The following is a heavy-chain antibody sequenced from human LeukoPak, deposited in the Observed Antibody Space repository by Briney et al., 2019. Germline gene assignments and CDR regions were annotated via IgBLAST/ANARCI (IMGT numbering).Heavy chain of an antibody. D-gene: IGHD1-14*01. J-gene: IGHJ4*02. CDR1: GGTFSSYA. Sequence: ASVKVSCKASGGTFSSYAISWVRQAPGQGLEWMGRIIPILGIANYAQKFQGRVTMTRNTSISTAYMELSSLRSEDTAVYYCARGGSTDDYWGQGTLVTVSS. CDR3: ARGGSTDDY. CDR2: IIPILGIA. V-gene: IGHV1-69*04.